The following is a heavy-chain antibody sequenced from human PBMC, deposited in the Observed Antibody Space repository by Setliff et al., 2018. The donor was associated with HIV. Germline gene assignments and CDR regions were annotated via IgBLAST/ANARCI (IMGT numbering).Heavy chain of an antibody. CDR3: AKDRWGYCSGGSCYDYFDY. CDR1: GFTFSSCA. D-gene: IGHD2-15*01. J-gene: IGHJ4*02. V-gene: IGHV3-23*01. CDR2: ISGSGGST. Sequence: GGSLRLSCAASGFTFSSCAMSWVRQAPGKGLEWVSAISGSGGSTYYADSVKGRFTISRDNSKNTLYLQMNSLRAEDTAVYYCAKDRWGYCSGGSCYDYFDYWGQGTLVTVSS.